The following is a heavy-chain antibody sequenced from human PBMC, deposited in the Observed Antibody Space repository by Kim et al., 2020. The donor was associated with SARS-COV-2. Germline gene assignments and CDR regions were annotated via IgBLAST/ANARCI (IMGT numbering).Heavy chain of an antibody. V-gene: IGHV4-34*01. CDR2: INHSGST. CDR3: ARVEGGTVVTPSRFDY. J-gene: IGHJ4*02. Sequence: SETLSLTCAVYGGSFSGYYWSWIRQPPGKGLEWIGEINHSGSTNYNPSLKSRVTISVDTSKNQFSLKLSSVTAADTAVYYCARVEGGTVVTPSRFDYWGQGTLVTVSS. CDR1: GGSFSGYY. D-gene: IGHD2-21*02.